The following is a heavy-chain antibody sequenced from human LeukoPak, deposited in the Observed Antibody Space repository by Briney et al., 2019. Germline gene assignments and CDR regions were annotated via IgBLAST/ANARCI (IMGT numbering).Heavy chain of an antibody. J-gene: IGHJ6*02. CDR1: GGSFTDYF. D-gene: IGHD3-22*01. Sequence: SETLSLTCTVFGGSFTDYFWTWIRHSPGKGLEWIGEINDYTGDTNYNPSLNSRVSICLEKSKNQFSLELRSVTAADTAVYYCARGRIAKIVVVHSFSYGMDVWGQGTTVTVPS. CDR3: ARGRIAKIVVVHSFSYGMDV. V-gene: IGHV4-34*01. CDR2: INDYTGDT.